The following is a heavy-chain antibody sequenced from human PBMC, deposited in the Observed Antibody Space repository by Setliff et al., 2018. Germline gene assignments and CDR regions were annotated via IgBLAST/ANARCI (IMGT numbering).Heavy chain of an antibody. Sequence: SETLSLTCTVSGGSISGYYWTWIRQPAGKGLEWIGRMYGNSNYNPSLKSRVTMSIDTSKNKFSLKLSSVTAADTAVYYCARGPGAATGEGFDIRGQGTMVTVSS. CDR2: MYGNS. CDR1: GGSISGYY. V-gene: IGHV4-4*07. D-gene: IGHD7-27*01. CDR3: ARGPGAATGEGFDI. J-gene: IGHJ3*02.